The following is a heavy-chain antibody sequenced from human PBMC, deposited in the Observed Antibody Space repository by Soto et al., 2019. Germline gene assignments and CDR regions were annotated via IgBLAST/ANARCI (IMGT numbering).Heavy chain of an antibody. D-gene: IGHD2-2*01. CDR3: ARSSTSGDV. CDR1: GGTFSSYA. J-gene: IGHJ6*02. Sequence: SVKVSCKASGGTFSSYAISWVRQAPGQGLEWMGGIIPIFGTANHAQKFQGRVTITADRSTSTAYMELNSLRADDTAVYYCARSSTSGDVWGQGTTVTVSS. V-gene: IGHV1-69*06. CDR2: IIPIFGTA.